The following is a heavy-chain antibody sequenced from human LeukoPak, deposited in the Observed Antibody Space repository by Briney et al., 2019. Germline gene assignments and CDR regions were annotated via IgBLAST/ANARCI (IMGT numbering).Heavy chain of an antibody. CDR3: ARLRGYYYGSGSYVDV. CDR1: GYSFTSYW. CDR2: IDPSDSYT. J-gene: IGHJ6*04. Sequence: GESLKISCKGSGYSFTSYWINWVRQMPGKGLEWMGRIDPSDSYTNYSPSFRGHVTISADKSISTAYLQWSSLKASDTAMYYCARLRGYYYGSGSYVDVWGKGTTVTVPS. V-gene: IGHV5-10-1*01. D-gene: IGHD3-10*01.